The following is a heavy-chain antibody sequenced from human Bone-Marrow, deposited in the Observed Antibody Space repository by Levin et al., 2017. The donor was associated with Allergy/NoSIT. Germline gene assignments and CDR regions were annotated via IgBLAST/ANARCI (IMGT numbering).Heavy chain of an antibody. CDR1: GYTFTGYY. J-gene: IGHJ6*02. V-gene: IGHV1-2*02. CDR3: ARGLVVVAVYYYYGMDV. CDR2: INPNSGGT. D-gene: IGHD2-15*01. Sequence: ASVKVSCKASGYTFTGYYMHWVRQAPGQGLEWMGWINPNSGGTNYAQKFQGRVTMTRDTSISTAYMELSRLRSDDTAVYYCARGLVVVAVYYYYGMDVWGQGTTVTVSS.